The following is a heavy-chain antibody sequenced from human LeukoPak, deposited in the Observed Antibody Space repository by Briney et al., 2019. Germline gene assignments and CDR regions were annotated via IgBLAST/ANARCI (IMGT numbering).Heavy chain of an antibody. CDR1: GFTFGDYG. D-gene: IGHD4-17*01. CDR2: INWNGGST. CDR3: ARAWIDYGDLLPFDY. Sequence: PGGSLRLSCAASGFTFGDYGMNWVRQAPGKGLEWVSGINWNGGSTGYADSVKGRFTISRDNAKNSLYLQMNSLRAEDTALYYCARAWIDYGDLLPFDYWGQGTLVTVSS. J-gene: IGHJ4*02. V-gene: IGHV3-20*04.